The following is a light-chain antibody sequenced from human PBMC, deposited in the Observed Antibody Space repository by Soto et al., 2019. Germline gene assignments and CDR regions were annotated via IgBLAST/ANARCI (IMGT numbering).Light chain of an antibody. CDR2: DAS. CDR1: QSVSNY. CDR3: QQRSNWPIT. J-gene: IGKJ5*01. V-gene: IGKV3-11*01. Sequence: EIVLTQSPATLSLSPGERATLSCRASQSVSNYLAWYQQKPGQAPRLLIRDASDRATGIPGRFSGRGSGTAVTLTISSLEPEDFAVYYCQQRSNWPITFGQGTRLEIK.